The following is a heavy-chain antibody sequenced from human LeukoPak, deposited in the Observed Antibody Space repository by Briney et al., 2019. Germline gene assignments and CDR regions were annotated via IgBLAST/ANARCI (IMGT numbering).Heavy chain of an antibody. J-gene: IGHJ6*03. CDR3: ASTRSDKRDYYMDV. CDR2: IYTSGST. V-gene: IGHV4-4*07. Sequence: PSETLSLTCTVSGGSISSYYWSWIRQPAGKGLEWIGRIYTSGSTNYNPSLKSRVTMSVDTSKNQFSLKLSSVTAADTAVYYCASTRSDKRDYYMDVWGKGTTVTVSS. D-gene: IGHD2-15*01. CDR1: GGSISSYY.